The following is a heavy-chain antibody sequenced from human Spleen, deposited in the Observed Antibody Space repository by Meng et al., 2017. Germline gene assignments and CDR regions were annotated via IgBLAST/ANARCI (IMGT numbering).Heavy chain of an antibody. CDR1: GYTFTSYA. Sequence: SVKLSCTAPGYTFTSYATHWVRQAPGQRLEWMGWINAGNGNTKYPQKFQGRVTITRDTSASTAYMELSGLRSEDTTVYDCARRLRSWYTSYYHGMDVWGQGTTVTVSS. J-gene: IGHJ6*02. D-gene: IGHD6-13*01. CDR3: ARRLRSWYTSYYHGMDV. V-gene: IGHV1-3*01. CDR2: INAGNGNT.